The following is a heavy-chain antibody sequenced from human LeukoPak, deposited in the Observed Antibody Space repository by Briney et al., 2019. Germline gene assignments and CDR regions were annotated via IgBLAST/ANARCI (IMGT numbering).Heavy chain of an antibody. D-gene: IGHD1-26*01. Sequence: GGSLRLSCAASGLTVSSNYMSWVRQAPGKGLEWVSVIYSGGSTYYADSVKGRFTFSRDNSKNTLYLQMNSLRAEDTAVYHCARGEVFYYYAMDVWGQGTTVTVSS. CDR2: IYSGGST. CDR1: GLTVSSNY. CDR3: ARGEVFYYYAMDV. J-gene: IGHJ6*02. V-gene: IGHV3-53*01.